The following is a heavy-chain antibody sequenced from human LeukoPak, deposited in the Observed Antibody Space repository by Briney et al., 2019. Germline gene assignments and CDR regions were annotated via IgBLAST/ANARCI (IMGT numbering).Heavy chain of an antibody. CDR2: IYYSGST. V-gene: IGHV4-59*08. Sequence: SETLSLTCTVSGGSISSYYWSWIRQPPGKGLEWIGYIYYSGSTNYNPSLKSRVTISVDTSKNQFSLKLSSVTAADTAVYYCARLLWFGEYRQFDYWGQGTLVTVSS. D-gene: IGHD3-10*01. CDR3: ARLLWFGEYRQFDY. CDR1: GGSISSYY. J-gene: IGHJ4*02.